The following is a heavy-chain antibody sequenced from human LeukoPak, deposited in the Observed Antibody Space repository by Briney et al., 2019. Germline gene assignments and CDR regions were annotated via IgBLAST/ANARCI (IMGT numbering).Heavy chain of an antibody. CDR2: ISSDSKTR. V-gene: IGHV3-48*01. CDR3: GYDTSGYSWYYFDY. Sequence: GGSLRLSCAASRFNFIDYSMNWVRQAPGKGLECLSYISSDSKTRWYADSVKGRFSISRDNAKNTLYLQMNSLRAEDTAVYYCGYDTSGYSWYYFDYWGQGTLVTVSS. J-gene: IGHJ4*02. D-gene: IGHD3-22*01. CDR1: RFNFIDYS.